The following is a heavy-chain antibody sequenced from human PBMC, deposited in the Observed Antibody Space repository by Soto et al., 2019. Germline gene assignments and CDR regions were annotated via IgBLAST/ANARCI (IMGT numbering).Heavy chain of an antibody. CDR2: ISANGGSI. J-gene: IGHJ4*02. CDR3: AKSGEPGVVAATSFDY. Sequence: EVQLVESGGRLVQPGKSLRPSCAASGFTFDDYAMHWVRQVPGKGLEWVSGISANGGSIRYGDSVKGRFTISRDNAKNSLFLQMNSLSAEDTALYYCAKSGEPGVVAATSFDYWGQGTLVTVSS. D-gene: IGHD2-15*01. V-gene: IGHV3-9*01. CDR1: GFTFDDYA.